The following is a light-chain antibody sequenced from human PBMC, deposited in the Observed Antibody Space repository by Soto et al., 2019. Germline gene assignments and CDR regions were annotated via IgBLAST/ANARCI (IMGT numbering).Light chain of an antibody. V-gene: IGKV3-20*01. Sequence: EIVLTQSPGTLSLSPGERATLSCRASQSVTNNFLAWYQQKPGQAPRLLIYGASTRAAGVPDRFSGSGSGTDFTLTITRLEPEDFAVYYCQQYGRSPLLYTFGQGTKMDIK. J-gene: IGKJ2*01. CDR1: QSVTNNF. CDR2: GAS. CDR3: QQYGRSPLLYT.